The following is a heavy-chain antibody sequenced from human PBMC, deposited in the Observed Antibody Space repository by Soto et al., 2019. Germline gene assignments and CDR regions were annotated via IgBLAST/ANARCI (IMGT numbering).Heavy chain of an antibody. CDR2: IYYSGST. CDR3: ARHQLGGWEIDY. D-gene: IGHD3-16*01. CDR1: GGSISSYY. Sequence: ASETLSLTCTVSGGSISSYYWSWIRQPPGKGLEWIGYIYYSGSTNYNPSLKSRVTISVDTSKNQFSLKLSSVTAADTAVYYCARHQLGGWEIDYWGQGTLVTVSS. J-gene: IGHJ4*02. V-gene: IGHV4-59*08.